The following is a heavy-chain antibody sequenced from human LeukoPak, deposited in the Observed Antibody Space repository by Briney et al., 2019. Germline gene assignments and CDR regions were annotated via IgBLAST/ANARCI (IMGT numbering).Heavy chain of an antibody. V-gene: IGHV3-48*03. CDR3: ASELVEMAAGYFDS. J-gene: IGHJ4*02. D-gene: IGHD5-24*01. CDR1: ALILSSSE. Sequence: SPRLSCAPSALILSSSEISWVRRAPRTWLAWILSISITGTTIYPAAPVKGRITISKDKAKNSLYLRMNSLRAEDTTVYYCASELVEMAAGYFDSWGQGTLVTVPS. CDR2: ISITGTTI.